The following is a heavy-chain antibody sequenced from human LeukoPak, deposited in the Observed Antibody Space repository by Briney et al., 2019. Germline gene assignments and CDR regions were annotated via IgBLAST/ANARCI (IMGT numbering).Heavy chain of an antibody. CDR3: ARDQVIDDILTGYYDNTYDY. V-gene: IGHV1-2*06. CDR1: GYTFTGYY. J-gene: IGHJ4*02. CDR2: IKPNSGGT. D-gene: IGHD3-9*01. Sequence: ASVKVSCKASGYTFTGYYMHWVRQAPGQGLEWMGRIKPNSGGTNYAQKFQGRVTMTRDTSISTAYMELSRLRSDDTAVYYCARDQVIDDILTGYYDNTYDYWGQGTLVTVSS.